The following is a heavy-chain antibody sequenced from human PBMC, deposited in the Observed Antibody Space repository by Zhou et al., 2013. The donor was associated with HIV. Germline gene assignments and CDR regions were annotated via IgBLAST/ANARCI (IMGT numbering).Heavy chain of an antibody. J-gene: IGHJ4*02. Sequence: QVQLVQSGAEVKKPGASVKVSCKASGYTFTSYGISWVRQAPGQGPEWMGWISTYNGDTNDAQKFQGRLSMTTDTSTTTAYMELRSLRSDDTAVYYCARGSGTEEITWGQGTLVTVSS. D-gene: IGHD3-16*01. CDR2: ISTYNGDT. CDR3: ARGSGTEEIT. V-gene: IGHV1-18*01. CDR1: GYTFTSYG.